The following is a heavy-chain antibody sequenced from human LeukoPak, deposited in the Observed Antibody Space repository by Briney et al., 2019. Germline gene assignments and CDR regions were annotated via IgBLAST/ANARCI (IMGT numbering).Heavy chain of an antibody. CDR1: GFTFSSYE. CDR2: ISSSCSTI. J-gene: IGHJ3*02. Sequence: PGGSLRLSCAASGFTFSSYEMNWVRQAPGKGLEWVSYISSSCSTIYYADSVKGRFTISRDNAKNSLYLQMNSLRAEDTAVYYCAKDGGPNYDSSGYYTDDAFDIWGQGTMVTVSS. CDR3: AKDGGPNYDSSGYYTDDAFDI. D-gene: IGHD3-22*01. V-gene: IGHV3-48*03.